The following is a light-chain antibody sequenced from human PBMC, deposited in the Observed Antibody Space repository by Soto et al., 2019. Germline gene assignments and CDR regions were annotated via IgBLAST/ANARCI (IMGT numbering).Light chain of an antibody. Sequence: QSALTQPASVSGSPGQSITISCTGTSSDVGGYNLVSWYQQHPGKAPKLIIYDVSKRPSGISNRFSGSKSGNTASLTISGLQAEDESDYYCCSYAGSDTLDIFGGGTQLTVL. CDR2: DVS. CDR1: SSDVGGYNL. J-gene: IGLJ2*01. CDR3: CSYAGSDTLDI. V-gene: IGLV2-23*02.